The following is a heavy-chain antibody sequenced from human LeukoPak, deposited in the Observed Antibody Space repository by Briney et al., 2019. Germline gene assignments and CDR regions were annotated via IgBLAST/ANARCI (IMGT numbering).Heavy chain of an antibody. CDR3: ARPKHGDAFDI. CDR2: INHSGST. J-gene: IGHJ3*02. V-gene: IGHV4-34*01. CDR1: GGSFSGYY. Sequence: SETLSLTCAVYGGSFSGYYWSWIRQPPGKGLEWIGEINHSGSTNYNPSLKSRVTISVDTSKNQFSLKLSSVTAADTAVYYCARPKHGDAFDIWGQGTMVTVSS.